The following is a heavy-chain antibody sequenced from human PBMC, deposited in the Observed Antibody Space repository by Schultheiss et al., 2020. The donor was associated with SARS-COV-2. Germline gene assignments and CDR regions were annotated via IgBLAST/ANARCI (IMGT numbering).Heavy chain of an antibody. V-gene: IGHV3-72*01. CDR3: ARDLGYDFWSGYPPRYYYYGMDV. J-gene: IGHJ6*02. CDR2: TRNKANSYTT. Sequence: GESLKISCAASGFTFSDHYMDWVRQAPGKGLEWVGRTRNKANSYTTEYAASVKGRFTISRDDSKNSLYLQMNSLKTEDTAVYYCARDLGYDFWSGYPPRYYYYGMDVWGQGTTVTVSS. D-gene: IGHD3-3*01. CDR1: GFTFSDHY.